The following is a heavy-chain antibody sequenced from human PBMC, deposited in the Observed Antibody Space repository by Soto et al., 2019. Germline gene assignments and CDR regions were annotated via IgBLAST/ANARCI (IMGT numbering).Heavy chain of an antibody. D-gene: IGHD1-26*01. CDR2: ISGSGGST. CDR1: GFTFSSYA. Sequence: GGSLRLSCAASGFTFSSYAMSWVRQAPGKGLEWVSAISGSGGSTYYADSVKGRLTISRDNSKNTLYLQMNSLRAEDTAVYYCAKSPRSGSYHKQYYFDYWGQGTLVTVSS. J-gene: IGHJ4*02. V-gene: IGHV3-23*01. CDR3: AKSPRSGSYHKQYYFDY.